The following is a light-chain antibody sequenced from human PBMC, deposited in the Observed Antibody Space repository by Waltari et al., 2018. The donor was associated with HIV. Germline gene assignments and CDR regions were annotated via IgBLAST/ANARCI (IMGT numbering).Light chain of an antibody. CDR2: GAS. CDR3: QQYIGSPRT. J-gene: IGKJ1*01. Sequence: EIALTQSPGTLSLYPGERATLSCRASQTISSTYLAWYQQQPAQAPRLLIYGASSRATGIPDRFSGSGSGTDFTLTISSLEPEDCAVYYCQQYIGSPRTFGQGTKVELK. V-gene: IGKV3-20*01. CDR1: QTISSTY.